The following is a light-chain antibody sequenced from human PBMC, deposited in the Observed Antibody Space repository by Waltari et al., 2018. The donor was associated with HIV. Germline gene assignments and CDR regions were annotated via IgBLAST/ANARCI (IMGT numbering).Light chain of an antibody. V-gene: IGLV3-25*03. J-gene: IGLJ2*01. CDR1: TLPKKL. CDR2: KDN. CDR3: QSADSSGTS. Sequence: SDEVTQTPSVSVSPGQTARITCSGETLPKKLVYWYQQKPGQAPVVVIYKDNERPSGIPERFSGSSSGTRATLTISGVQAEDEADYYCQSADSSGTSFGGGTKLTVL.